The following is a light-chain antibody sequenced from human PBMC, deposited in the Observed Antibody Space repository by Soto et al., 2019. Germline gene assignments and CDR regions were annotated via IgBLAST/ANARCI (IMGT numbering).Light chain of an antibody. V-gene: IGKV3-11*01. CDR3: QQRSNWHLYT. CDR1: QSVSSY. Sequence: EIVLTQSPATLSLSPGERATLSCRASQSVSSYLAWYQQKPGQAPRLLIYDASNRATGIPARFSGSGSGTDFTLTISSPEPEDFAVYYCQQRSNWHLYTFGQGTKLEIK. J-gene: IGKJ2*01. CDR2: DAS.